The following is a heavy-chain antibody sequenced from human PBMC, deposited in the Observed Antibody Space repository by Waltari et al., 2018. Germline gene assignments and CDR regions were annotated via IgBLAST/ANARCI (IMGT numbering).Heavy chain of an antibody. J-gene: IGHJ5*02. CDR3: ARVYSSSWYWFDP. V-gene: IGHV4-31*01. CDR1: GGSISSGGYY. Sequence: QVQLQESGPGLVKPSQTLSLTCTVSGGSISSGGYYWSWIRQHPGKGLEWIGYIYDSGSTYYNPSLKSLVTISVDTSKNQFSLKLSSVTAADTAVYYCARVYSSSWYWFDPWGQGTLVTVSS. D-gene: IGHD6-13*01. CDR2: IYDSGST.